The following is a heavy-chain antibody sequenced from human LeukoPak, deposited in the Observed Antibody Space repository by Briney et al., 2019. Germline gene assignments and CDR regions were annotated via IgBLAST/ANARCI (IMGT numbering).Heavy chain of an antibody. CDR2: INPNSGGT. CDR1: GYTFTDYY. V-gene: IGHV1-2*02. Sequence: ASVKVSCKASGYTFTDYYIHWVRQAPGQGLEWMGWINPNSGGTNYAQKFQGRVTMTRDTSISTAYMELSRLRSDDTAVYYCARGLRGYSYVTEVYYFDYWGQGTLVTVSS. J-gene: IGHJ4*02. D-gene: IGHD5-18*01. CDR3: ARGLRGYSYVTEVYYFDY.